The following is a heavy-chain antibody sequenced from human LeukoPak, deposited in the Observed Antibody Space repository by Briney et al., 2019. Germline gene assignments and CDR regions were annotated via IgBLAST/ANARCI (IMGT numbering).Heavy chain of an antibody. CDR2: IYPRDSDT. V-gene: IGHV5-51*01. Sequence: GESLQISCKGSGYSFTSYWIGWVRQVPGKGLEWMGIIYPRDSDTKYSPSFQGQVTISADKSTTTAYLQWSSLKASDTAMYYCARRRDGYNYAFDIWGQGTMVTISS. D-gene: IGHD5-24*01. J-gene: IGHJ3*02. CDR1: GYSFTSYW. CDR3: ARRRDGYNYAFDI.